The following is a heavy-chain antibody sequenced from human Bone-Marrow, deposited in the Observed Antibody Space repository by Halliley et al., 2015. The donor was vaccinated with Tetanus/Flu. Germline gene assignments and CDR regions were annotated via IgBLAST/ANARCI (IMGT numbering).Heavy chain of an antibody. D-gene: IGHD5-12*01. Sequence: STIGRSLSHFYYADPVRGRFTISRDNAKNLVYLQMNSLRVEDTAIYYCASEVSSGYDWAGGFDVWGQGTTVTVSA. V-gene: IGHV3-21*01. CDR2: IGRSLSHF. CDR3: ASEVSSGYDWAGGFDV. J-gene: IGHJ6*01.